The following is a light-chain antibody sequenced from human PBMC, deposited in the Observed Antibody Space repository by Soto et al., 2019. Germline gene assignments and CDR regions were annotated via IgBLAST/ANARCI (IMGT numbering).Light chain of an antibody. V-gene: IGKV3-15*01. CDR2: GAS. Sequence: EKVMTQSPAALSVSPGERATLSCRASQSVNSNLAWYQQKPGQAPRLLLYGASTRAACVPARLIGSGSGTELTLXXSXLQSEDSAVDYRQPYNEWPLTFGGGTKV. CDR3: QPYNEWPLT. J-gene: IGKJ4*01. CDR1: QSVNSN.